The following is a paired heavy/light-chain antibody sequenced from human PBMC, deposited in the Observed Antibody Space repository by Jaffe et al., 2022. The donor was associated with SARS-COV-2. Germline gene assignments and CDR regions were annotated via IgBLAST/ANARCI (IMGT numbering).Light chain of an antibody. Sequence: YELTQPPSLSVSPGQTASISCSGHELVDKNVYWYQHKPGRSPVLVIYEDNKRPSGIPERFSGSNAGNTATLTISGTQAMDEADYYCQAWDIGTEVFGGGTKLTVL. CDR2: EDN. V-gene: IGLV3-1*01. CDR1: ELVDKN. CDR3: QAWDIGTEV. J-gene: IGLJ2*01.
Heavy chain of an antibody. D-gene: IGHD4-17*01. CDR3: AKSRSGDYGRGMDV. CDR1: GFTFNTYA. CDR2: LSYVGSND. V-gene: IGHV3-30*18. J-gene: IGHJ6*02. Sequence: QVQLVESGGGVVQPGTSLRLSCAASGFTFNTYAMYWVRQAPGKGLEWVATLSYVGSNDFYGDSVKGRFTISRDFSRSTLFLQMNSLRPEDTAVYYCAKSRSGDYGRGMDVWGQGTTVTVSS.